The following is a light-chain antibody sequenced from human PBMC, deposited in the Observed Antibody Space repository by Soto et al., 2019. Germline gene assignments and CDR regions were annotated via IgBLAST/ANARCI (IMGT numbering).Light chain of an antibody. J-gene: IGLJ3*02. Sequence: SYVLTQPPSVSVAPGKTASVACGGSNIGSKSVHWYQKKSGQAPVLVMYYDSDRPSGIPERFSGSNSGNTATLTISRVEAGDEADYYCQVWDISCGHVVFGGGTKLTVL. CDR2: YDS. CDR1: NIGSKS. CDR3: QVWDISCGHVV. V-gene: IGLV3-21*01.